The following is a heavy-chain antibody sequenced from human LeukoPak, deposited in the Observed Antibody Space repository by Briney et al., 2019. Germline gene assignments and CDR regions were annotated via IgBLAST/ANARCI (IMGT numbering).Heavy chain of an antibody. Sequence: SETLSLTCAVSGGSISSGGYSWSWIRQPPGKGLEWIGYIYHSGSTYYNPSLKSRVTISVDRSKNQFSLKLSSVTAADTAVCYCARGVGIQRYYFDYWGQGTLVTVSS. J-gene: IGHJ4*02. D-gene: IGHD5-18*01. V-gene: IGHV4-30-2*01. CDR1: GGSISSGGYS. CDR2: IYHSGST. CDR3: ARGVGIQRYYFDY.